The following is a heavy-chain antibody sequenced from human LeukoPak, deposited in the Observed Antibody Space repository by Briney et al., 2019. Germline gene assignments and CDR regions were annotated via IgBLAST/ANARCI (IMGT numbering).Heavy chain of an antibody. CDR3: AREDGPGATDY. V-gene: IGHV3-30*04. CDR1: EFTLGTYA. D-gene: IGHD1-26*01. Sequence: GGSLRLSCTAYEFTLGTYAIHWVRQAPGRGLEWVAVISYDGSNKWYADSVEGRFTISRDNSKNTLYLQMNSLRAEDTAVYYCAREDGPGATDYWGQGTLVTVSS. CDR2: ISYDGSNK. J-gene: IGHJ4*02.